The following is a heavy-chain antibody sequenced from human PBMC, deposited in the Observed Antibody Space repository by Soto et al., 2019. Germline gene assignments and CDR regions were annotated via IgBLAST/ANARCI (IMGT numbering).Heavy chain of an antibody. CDR2: INAGNGNT. CDR1: GYTFTSYA. V-gene: IGHV1-3*01. D-gene: IGHD1-26*01. Sequence: QVQLVQSGAEVKKPGASVKVSCKAAGYTFTSYAMHWVRQAPGQRLEWMGWINAGNGNTKYSQKLQGRVTITRDTSGSTAYMELSSLRSEDTAVYYCAREPLGGFYSGRYHPLDYWGQGTLVTVSS. CDR3: AREPLGGFYSGRYHPLDY. J-gene: IGHJ4*02.